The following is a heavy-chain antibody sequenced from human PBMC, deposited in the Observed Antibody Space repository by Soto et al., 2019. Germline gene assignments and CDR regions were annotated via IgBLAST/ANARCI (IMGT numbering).Heavy chain of an antibody. CDR2: ISGSGGST. CDR3: AKGHSSSWYGLYYFDY. J-gene: IGHJ4*02. D-gene: IGHD6-13*01. V-gene: IGHV3-23*01. CDR1: GFTFSSYA. Sequence: PGGSLRLSCAASGFTFSSYAMSWVRQAPGKGLEWVSAISGSGGSTYYADSVKGRFTISRDNSKNTLYLQMNSLRAEDTAVYYCAKGHSSSWYGLYYFDYWGQGTLVTVPQ.